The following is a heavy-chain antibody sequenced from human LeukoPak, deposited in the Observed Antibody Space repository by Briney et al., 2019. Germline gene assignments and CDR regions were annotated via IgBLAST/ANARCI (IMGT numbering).Heavy chain of an antibody. Sequence: PGGSLRLSCAASGFTFSSYWMHWVRQVPGEGLVWVSRISEDGSTTNYADSVRGRFTISRDNSKNTLYLQMNSLRAEDTAVYYCARGYSSSSWSLFDYWGQGTLVTVSS. D-gene: IGHD6-6*01. J-gene: IGHJ4*02. CDR3: ARGYSSSSWSLFDY. CDR1: GFTFSSYW. V-gene: IGHV3-74*01. CDR2: ISEDGSTT.